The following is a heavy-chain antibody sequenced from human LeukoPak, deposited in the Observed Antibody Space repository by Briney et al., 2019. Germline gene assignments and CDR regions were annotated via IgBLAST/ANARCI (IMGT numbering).Heavy chain of an antibody. CDR1: GFTVSSNY. V-gene: IGHV3-66*01. J-gene: IGHJ3*02. Sequence: GGSLRLSCAASGFTVSSNYMSWVRQAPGKGLEWVSVIYSGGSTYYADSVKGRFTISRDNSKNTLYLQMNSLRAEDTAVYYCARDCPFYYHDSSGYCDAFDIWGQGTMVTVSS. CDR3: ARDCPFYYHDSSGYCDAFDI. D-gene: IGHD3-22*01. CDR2: IYSGGST.